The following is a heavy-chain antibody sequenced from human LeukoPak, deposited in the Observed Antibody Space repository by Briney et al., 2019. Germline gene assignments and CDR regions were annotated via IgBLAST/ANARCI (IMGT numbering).Heavy chain of an antibody. V-gene: IGHV4-31*03. Sequence: PSETLSLTCTASGGSISSGGYYWSWIRQHPGKGLEWIGYIYYSGSTYYNPSLKSRVTISVDTSKNQFSLKLSSVTAADTAVYYCAREVVASNWFDPWGQRTLVTVSS. CDR2: IYYSGST. J-gene: IGHJ5*02. CDR3: AREVVASNWFDP. CDR1: GGSISSGGYY. D-gene: IGHD2-15*01.